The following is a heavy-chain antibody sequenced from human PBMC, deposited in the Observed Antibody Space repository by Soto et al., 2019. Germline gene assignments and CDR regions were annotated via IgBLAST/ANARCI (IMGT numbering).Heavy chain of an antibody. J-gene: IGHJ6*03. D-gene: IGHD3-3*01. CDR3: AKDSSGRYYDFWSGYRANYMDV. CDR1: GFTFSSYG. Sequence: ESGEGVVQPGRSLRLSCAASGFTFSSYGMHWVRQAPGKGLEWVAVISYDGSNKYYADSVKGRFTISRDNSKNTLYLQMNSLRAEDTAVYYCAKDSSGRYYDFWSGYRANYMDVWGKGTTVTVSS. CDR2: ISYDGSNK. V-gene: IGHV3-30*18.